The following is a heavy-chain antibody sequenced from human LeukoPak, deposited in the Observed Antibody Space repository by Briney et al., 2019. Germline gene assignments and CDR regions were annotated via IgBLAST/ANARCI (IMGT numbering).Heavy chain of an antibody. CDR1: GFTFSSFA. J-gene: IGHJ5*02. Sequence: GGSLKLSCAALGFTFSSFAMTWFRQAPGKGLKGVSSITGNHGPTYNTDSVKGRFTISRDNSQNTLYLQMNSLRAEDTAVYYCTKDPNGDYVGAFDPWGQGTLVTVSS. D-gene: IGHD4-17*01. V-gene: IGHV3-23*01. CDR2: ITGNHGPT. CDR3: TKDPNGDYVGAFDP.